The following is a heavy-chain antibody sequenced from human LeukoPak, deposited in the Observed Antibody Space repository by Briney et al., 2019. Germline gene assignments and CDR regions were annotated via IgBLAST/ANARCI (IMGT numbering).Heavy chain of an antibody. V-gene: IGHV3-23*01. J-gene: IGHJ5*02. D-gene: IGHD1-26*01. CDR2: ISGSGGST. Sequence: QTGGSLRLSCAASGFTFDKYAMSWVRQAPGKGLEWVSTISGSGGSTDYADSVKGRFTISRDNSKNKLFLQMDSLRAEDTAVYYCAKGVGFTLAKRFDPWGQGTLVTVSS. CDR1: GFTFDKYA. CDR3: AKGVGFTLAKRFDP.